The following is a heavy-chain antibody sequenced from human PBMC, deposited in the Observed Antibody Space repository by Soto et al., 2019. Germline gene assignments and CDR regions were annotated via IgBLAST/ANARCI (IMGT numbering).Heavy chain of an antibody. CDR1: GGSISSYY. CDR2: IYYSGST. J-gene: IGHJ4*02. D-gene: IGHD3-10*01. V-gene: IGHV4-59*01. CDR3: ARVDYGSIDY. Sequence: QVQLQESGPGLVKPSETLSLTCTVSGGSISSYYWSWIRQPPGKGLEWIGYIYYSGSTNYNPSLMGAVLIVXDTSKKRFSLKLSSVTAADTAVYYCARVDYGSIDYWGQGTLVTVSS.